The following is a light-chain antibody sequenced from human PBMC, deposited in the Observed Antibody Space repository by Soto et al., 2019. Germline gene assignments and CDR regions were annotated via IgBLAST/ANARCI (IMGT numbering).Light chain of an antibody. CDR2: EVS. CDR3: SSYGSTSTRYV. J-gene: IGLJ1*01. Sequence: QSALTQPASVSGSPGQSITISCTGTSSDVGGYNYVSWYQQHPGKAPKLMIYEVSNRPSGVSNRFSGSKSANTASLTISGLQAEDEAGYFCSSYGSTSTRYVFGTGTKLTVL. V-gene: IGLV2-14*01. CDR1: SSDVGGYNY.